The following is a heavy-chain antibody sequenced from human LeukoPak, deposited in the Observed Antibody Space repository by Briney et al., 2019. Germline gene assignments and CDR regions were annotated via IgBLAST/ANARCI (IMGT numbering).Heavy chain of an antibody. V-gene: IGHV5-51*01. CDR3: ARLDAVRAAIDGVTNWFDP. CDR1: GYSFTSYW. CDR2: IYPGDSDT. J-gene: IGHJ5*02. D-gene: IGHD2-2*01. Sequence: GQSLKISCKGSGYSFTSYWIGWVRQMPGKGLEWMVIIYPGDSDTRYSPSFQGQVTISADKSISTAYLQWSSLKASDSAMYYCARLDAVRAAIDGVTNWFDPWGQGTLVTVSS.